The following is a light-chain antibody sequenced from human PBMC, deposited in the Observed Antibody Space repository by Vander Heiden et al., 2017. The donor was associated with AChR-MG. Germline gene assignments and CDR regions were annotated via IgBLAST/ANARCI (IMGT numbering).Light chain of an antibody. CDR2: GTS. J-gene: IGKJ1*01. CDR1: QSVNSRF. V-gene: IGKV3-20*01. CDR3: QQYGSSPLWT. Sequence: ESVLTQSPGTLSLSAGESATLSCRASQSVNSRFLAWYQQKPGQAPRLLIYGTSSRATGIPDRFSGSGYGTDFTLTISRREPEDFAVYYCQQYGSSPLWTFGQGTKVEIK.